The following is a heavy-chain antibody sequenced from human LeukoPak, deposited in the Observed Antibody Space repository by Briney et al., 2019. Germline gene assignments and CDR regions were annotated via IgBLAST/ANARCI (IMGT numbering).Heavy chain of an antibody. CDR3: ARETYDSLFDY. CDR2: IYYSGST. CDR1: GGSISSYY. D-gene: IGHD3-16*01. J-gene: IGHJ4*02. Sequence: PSETLSLTCTVSGGSISSYYWSWIRQPPGKGLEWIGYIYYSGSTNYNPSLKSRVTISVDTSKNQFSLKLSSVTAADTAVYYCARETYDSLFDYWSQGTLVTVSS. V-gene: IGHV4-59*01.